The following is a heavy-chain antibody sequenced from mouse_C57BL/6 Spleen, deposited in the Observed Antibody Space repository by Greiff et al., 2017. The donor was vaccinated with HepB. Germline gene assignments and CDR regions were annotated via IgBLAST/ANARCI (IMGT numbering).Heavy chain of an antibody. V-gene: IGHV1-64*01. CDR3: ARSDGNYREGYAMDY. CDR1: GYTFTSYW. J-gene: IGHJ4*01. D-gene: IGHD2-1*01. Sequence: QVQLQQPGAELVKPGASVKLSCKASGYTFTSYWMHWVKQRPGQGLEWIGMIHPNSGSTNYNEKFKSKATLTVDKSSSTAYMQLSSLTSEDSAVYYCARSDGNYREGYAMDYWGQGTSVTVSS. CDR2: IHPNSGST.